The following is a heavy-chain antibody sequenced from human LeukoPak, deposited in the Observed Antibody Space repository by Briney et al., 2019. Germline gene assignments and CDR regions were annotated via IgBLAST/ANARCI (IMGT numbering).Heavy chain of an antibody. Sequence: SVKVSCKASGYTFTRYYMHWVRQAPGQGLEWMGWINPNSGGTNYAQKFQGRVTMTRDTSISTAYMELSRLRSDDTAVYYCAREGVGTMIVVAYWGQGTLVTVSS. CDR2: INPNSGGT. CDR1: GYTFTRYY. J-gene: IGHJ4*02. CDR3: AREGVGTMIVVAY. V-gene: IGHV1-2*02. D-gene: IGHD3-22*01.